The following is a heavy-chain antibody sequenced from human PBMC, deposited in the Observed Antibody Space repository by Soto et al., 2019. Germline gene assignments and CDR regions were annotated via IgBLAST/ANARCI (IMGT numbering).Heavy chain of an antibody. CDR2: INHSGST. CDR3: ARGVPGITMVRGVIVGMDV. CDR1: GGSFSGYY. V-gene: IGHV4-34*01. J-gene: IGHJ6*02. D-gene: IGHD3-10*01. Sequence: SETLSLTCAVYGGSFSGYYWSWIRQPPGKGLEWIGEINHSGSTNYNPSLESRVTISVDTSKNQFSLKLSSVTAADTAVYYCARGVPGITMVRGVIVGMDVWGQGTTVTVSS.